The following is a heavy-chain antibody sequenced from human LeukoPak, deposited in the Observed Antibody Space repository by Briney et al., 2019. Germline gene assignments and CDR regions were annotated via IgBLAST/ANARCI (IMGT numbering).Heavy chain of an antibody. CDR3: ARDARPLDVDTAMVTSAFDI. Sequence: PGGSLRLSCAASGFTFSSYGMHWVRQAPGKGLEWVAFIRYDGSNKYYADSVEGRFTISRDNSKNTLYLQMNSLRAEDTAVYYCARDARPLDVDTAMVTSAFDIWGQGTMVTVSS. J-gene: IGHJ3*02. CDR2: IRYDGSNK. V-gene: IGHV3-30*02. D-gene: IGHD5-18*01. CDR1: GFTFSSYG.